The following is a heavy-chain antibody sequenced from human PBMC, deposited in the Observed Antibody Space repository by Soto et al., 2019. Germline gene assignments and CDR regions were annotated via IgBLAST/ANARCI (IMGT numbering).Heavy chain of an antibody. Sequence: QVQLVQSGAEVKKPGSSVKVSCKASGGTFSSYAISWVRQAPGQGLEWMGGIIPIFGTANYAQKFQGRVTITADESTSTXXMELSSLRAEDTAVYYCARDGSAYYYDSSGYYPGYWGQGTLVTVSS. CDR1: GGTFSSYA. CDR3: ARDGSAYYYDSSGYYPGY. J-gene: IGHJ4*02. D-gene: IGHD3-22*01. CDR2: IIPIFGTA. V-gene: IGHV1-69*12.